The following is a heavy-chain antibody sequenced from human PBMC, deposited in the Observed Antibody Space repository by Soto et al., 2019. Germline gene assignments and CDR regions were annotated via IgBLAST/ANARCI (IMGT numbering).Heavy chain of an antibody. J-gene: IGHJ6*02. CDR1: GFTFSSYA. CDR3: ARETDYGMDV. CDR2: ISYDGSNK. V-gene: IGHV3-30-3*01. Sequence: QVQLVESGGGVVQPGRSLRLSCAASGFTFSSYAMHWARQAPGKGLEWVALISYDGSNKYYADSVKGRFTISRDNSKNTLYLQMNSLRAEDTAVYYCARETDYGMDVWGQGTTVTVSS.